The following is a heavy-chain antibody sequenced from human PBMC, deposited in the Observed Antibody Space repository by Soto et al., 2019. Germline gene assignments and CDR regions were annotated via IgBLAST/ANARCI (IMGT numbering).Heavy chain of an antibody. V-gene: IGHV4-34*01. D-gene: IGHD6-19*01. Sequence: QVQLQQWGAGLLKPSETLSLTCAVYGGSFSGYYWSWIRQPPGKGLEWIGEINHSGSTNYNPALKSRVTISVDTSKNQFSLKLSSVTAADTAVYYCARAGYSSGLDFDYWGQGTLVTVSS. CDR3: ARAGYSSGLDFDY. J-gene: IGHJ4*02. CDR1: GGSFSGYY. CDR2: INHSGST.